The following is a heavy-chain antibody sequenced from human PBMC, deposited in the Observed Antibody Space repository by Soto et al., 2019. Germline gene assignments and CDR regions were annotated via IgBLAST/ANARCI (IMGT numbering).Heavy chain of an antibody. D-gene: IGHD6-13*01. V-gene: IGHV4-59*01. CDR3: ARPLAAAGTSLFDY. CDR2: IYYSGTT. Sequence: SETLSLTCTVSGGSISNFYWSWIRQPPGKGLEWIGYIYYSGTTSYNPSLNSRVTISVDTSKNQFSLKLNSVTAADTAMYYCARPLAAAGTSLFDYWGQGTLVTVSS. J-gene: IGHJ4*02. CDR1: GGSISNFY.